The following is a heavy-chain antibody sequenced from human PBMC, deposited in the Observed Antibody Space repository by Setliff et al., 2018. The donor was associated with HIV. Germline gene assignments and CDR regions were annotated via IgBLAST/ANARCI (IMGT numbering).Heavy chain of an antibody. CDR3: ARDPALTYSGYVSWYFDL. CDR1: GYSFAAYY. Sequence: ASVKVSCKAAGYSFAAYYIHWVRQAPGQGLEWMGWINPNSGGTNYAQKFQGRVTLTRDTSISTANMELSGLRSDDTAVYYCARDPALTYSGYVSWYFDLWGRGTLVTVSS. J-gene: IGHJ2*01. V-gene: IGHV1-2*02. D-gene: IGHD5-12*01. CDR2: INPNSGGT.